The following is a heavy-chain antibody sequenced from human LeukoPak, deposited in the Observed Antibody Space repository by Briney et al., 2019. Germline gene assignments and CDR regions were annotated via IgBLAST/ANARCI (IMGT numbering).Heavy chain of an antibody. V-gene: IGHV3-72*01. CDR2: TRNKANSYTT. Sequence: GGSLRLSCAASGFTFSDHYMDWVRQAPGKGLEWVGRTRNKANSYTTEYAASVKGRFTISTDDSKNSLYLQMNSLKTEDTAVYYCAIITLRGYSYGYDYWGQGTLVTVSS. J-gene: IGHJ4*02. CDR1: GFTFSDHY. CDR3: AIITLRGYSYGYDY. D-gene: IGHD5-18*01.